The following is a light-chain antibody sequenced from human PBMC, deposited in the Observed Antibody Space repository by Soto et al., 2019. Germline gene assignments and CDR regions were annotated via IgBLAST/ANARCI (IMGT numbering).Light chain of an antibody. V-gene: IGKV3-20*01. Sequence: EVVLTQSPATLSLSPGERATLSCRASQSVGIYLAWYQQKPGQAPRLLFSGASSRATGIPDRFSGSGSGTDFTLTITGLEPEDFAVYYCQQFHISRTFGQGTKVDIK. J-gene: IGKJ1*01. CDR3: QQFHISRT. CDR2: GAS. CDR1: QSVGIY.